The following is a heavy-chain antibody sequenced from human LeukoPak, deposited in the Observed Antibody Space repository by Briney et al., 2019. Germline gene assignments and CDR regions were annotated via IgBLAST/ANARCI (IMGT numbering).Heavy chain of an antibody. V-gene: IGHV4-30-4*01. CDR2: NYYSGST. CDR1: GGSTRSGDYY. J-gene: IGHJ3*02. D-gene: IGHD3-22*01. Sequence: SETLSLTCPVSGGSTRSGDYYWSWIRHPPGKGLEWIGYNYYSGSTYYNPSLKSRVTISVDTSKNQFSLKLSSVTAADTAVYYCAREKAGGYDSRRPFDIWGQGTMVTVSS. CDR3: AREKAGGYDSRRPFDI.